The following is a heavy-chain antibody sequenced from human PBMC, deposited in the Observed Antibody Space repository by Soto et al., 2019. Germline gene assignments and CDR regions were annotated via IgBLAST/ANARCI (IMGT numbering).Heavy chain of an antibody. D-gene: IGHD2-15*01. J-gene: IGHJ4*02. CDR1: RFTSSAHY. CDR2: TRNKANSYNT. CDR3: ASSLGYSCSGGCLHYYFDY. V-gene: IGHV3-72*01. Sequence: PGGALRVSYAASRFTSSAHYMDLARLAQEKRPEWAGRTRNKANSYNTEYAASVKGRFTISRDDSKNSLYLQMNSLKTEDTAVYYCASSLGYSCSGGCLHYYFDYWGQGTLVTVSS.